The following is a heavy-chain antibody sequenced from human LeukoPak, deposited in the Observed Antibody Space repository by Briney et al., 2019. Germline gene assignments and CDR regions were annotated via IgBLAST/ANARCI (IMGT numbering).Heavy chain of an antibody. CDR3: ARGDYDKYGMDV. V-gene: IGHV3-23*01. J-gene: IGHJ6*02. Sequence: PGGSLRLSCAASGFTFSSYAMSWVRQAPGKGLEWVSAISGSGGTPYYADSVKGRFTISRDNSKNTVYLQMNSLRAEDTAVYYCARGDYDKYGMDVWGQGTTVTVSS. CDR1: GFTFSSYA. CDR2: ISGSGGTP.